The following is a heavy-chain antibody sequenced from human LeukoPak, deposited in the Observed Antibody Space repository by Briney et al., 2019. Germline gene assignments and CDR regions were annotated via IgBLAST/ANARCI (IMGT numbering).Heavy chain of an antibody. D-gene: IGHD5-18*01. CDR1: GYTFSSYA. V-gene: IGHV1-3*01. CDR2: INAGDGDT. Sequence: ASVKVSCKASGYTFSSYAMHWLRRAPGQRLEWMGWINAGDGDTKYSQKFQGRVTIARDTSTSTAYMELRSLRSDDTAVYYCARDGGSYGYYVGDYWGQGTLVTVSS. J-gene: IGHJ4*02. CDR3: ARDGGSYGYYVGDY.